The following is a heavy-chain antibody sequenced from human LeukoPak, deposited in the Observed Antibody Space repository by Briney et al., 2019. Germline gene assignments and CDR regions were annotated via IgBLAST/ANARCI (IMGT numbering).Heavy chain of an antibody. J-gene: IGHJ4*02. CDR1: GGSFSGYY. D-gene: IGHD6-13*01. CDR3: ARRGMAAADY. V-gene: IGHV4-34*01. CDR2: INHSGST. Sequence: SETLSLTCAVYGGSFSGYYWSWIRQPPGKGLEWIGEINHSGSTNYNPSLKSRVTISVDTSKNQFSLKLSSVTAADTAVYYCARRGMAAADYWGQGTLVTVSS.